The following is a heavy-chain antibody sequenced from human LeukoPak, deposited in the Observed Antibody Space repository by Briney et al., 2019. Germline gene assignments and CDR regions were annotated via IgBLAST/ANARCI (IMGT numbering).Heavy chain of an antibody. CDR1: GDSVSSNSAA. V-gene: IGHV6-1*01. D-gene: IGHD3-9*01. CDR2: TYYRSKWYN. J-gene: IGHJ6*03. CDR3: VYVEESKYYDILTGYRSTGYMDV. Sequence: SQTLSLTCAISGDSVSSNSAAWNWIRQSPSRGLEWLGRTYYRSKWYNDYAVSVKSRITINPDTSKNQFSLQLNSVTPEDTAVYYCVYVEESKYYDILTGYRSTGYMDVWGKGTTVTVSS.